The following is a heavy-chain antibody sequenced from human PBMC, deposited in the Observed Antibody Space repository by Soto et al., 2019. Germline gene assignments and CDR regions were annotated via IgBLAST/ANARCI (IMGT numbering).Heavy chain of an antibody. Sequence: QVQLVQSGAEVKKPGSSVKVSCKASGGTFSSYAISWVRRAPGQGLEWMGGIIPIFGTANYAQKFQGRVTITADESTSTAYMELSSLRSEDTAVYYCARDLGYCSGGSCYSNYYYYGMDVWGQGTTVTVSS. V-gene: IGHV1-69*01. D-gene: IGHD2-15*01. CDR3: ARDLGYCSGGSCYSNYYYYGMDV. CDR2: IIPIFGTA. CDR1: GGTFSSYA. J-gene: IGHJ6*02.